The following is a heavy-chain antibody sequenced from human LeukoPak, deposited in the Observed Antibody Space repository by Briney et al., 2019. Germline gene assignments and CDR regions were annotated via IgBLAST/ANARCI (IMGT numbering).Heavy chain of an antibody. CDR1: GFTFNNYA. V-gene: IGHV3-30*04. Sequence: GGSLSLSCAASGFTFNNYAMHWVRQAPGKGLEWVGVISFDGKHQSYTDPVNGRFTFSRDNSKNTLYLQMNSLRVEDTAVYYCARDAGHFGELWFFDYWGQGTLVAVSS. CDR3: ARDAGHFGELWFFDY. CDR2: ISFDGKHQ. J-gene: IGHJ4*02. D-gene: IGHD3-10*01.